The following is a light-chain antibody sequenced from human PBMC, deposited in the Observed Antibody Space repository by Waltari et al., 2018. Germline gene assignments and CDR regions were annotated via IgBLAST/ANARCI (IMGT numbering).Light chain of an antibody. CDR2: YDD. CDR1: SSNIGQNA. CDR3: AAWDDSLNGLV. V-gene: IGLV1-36*01. J-gene: IGLJ2*01. Sequence: QSVLTQPPSVSEAPRQRVTISCSGSSSNIGQNAVNWYPQVPGKAPKLLIYYDDLRPSGVSARFSNSKSGTSASLAISGLQSEDEGDYYCAAWDDSLNGLVFGGGTKLTVL.